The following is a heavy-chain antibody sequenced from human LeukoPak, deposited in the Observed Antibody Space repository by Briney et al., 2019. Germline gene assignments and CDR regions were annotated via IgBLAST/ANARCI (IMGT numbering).Heavy chain of an antibody. Sequence: GGSLRLSCATSGFTFNIFAMSWVRQAPGKGPEWVSAISNNGGYTYYADSVQGRFTISRDNSKSTLCLQMNSLRADDTAVYYCAKSSRYGTGWYGRIDYWGQGMLVTVSS. V-gene: IGHV3-23*01. D-gene: IGHD6-19*01. CDR3: AKSSRYGTGWYGRIDY. CDR1: GFTFNIFA. J-gene: IGHJ4*02. CDR2: ISNNGGYT.